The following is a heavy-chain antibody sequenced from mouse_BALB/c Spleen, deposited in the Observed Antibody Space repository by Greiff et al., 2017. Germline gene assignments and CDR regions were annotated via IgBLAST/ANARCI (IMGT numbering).Heavy chain of an antibody. Sequence: EVMLVESGPGLVKPSQSLSLTCTVTGYSITSDYAWNWIRQFPGNKLEWMGYISYSGSTSYNPSLKSRISITRDTSKNQFFLQLNSVTTEDTATYYCARGRWLEGDFDVWGAGTTVTVSS. CDR1: GYSITSDYA. J-gene: IGHJ1*01. CDR2: ISYSGST. D-gene: IGHD2-3*01. CDR3: ARGRWLEGDFDV. V-gene: IGHV3-2*02.